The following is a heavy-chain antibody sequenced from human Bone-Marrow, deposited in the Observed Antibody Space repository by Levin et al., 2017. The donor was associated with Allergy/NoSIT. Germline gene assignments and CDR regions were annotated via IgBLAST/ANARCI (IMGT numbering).Heavy chain of an antibody. J-gene: IGHJ4*02. Sequence: SVKVSCKASGGTFSSYAISWVRQAPGQGLEWMGGIIPIFGTANYAQKFQGRVTITADESTSTAFMELSSLRSEDTAVYYCAIDPGFYYDSSGYMGFDYWGQGTLVTVSS. CDR1: GGTFSSYA. D-gene: IGHD3-22*01. CDR3: AIDPGFYYDSSGYMGFDY. CDR2: IIPIFGTA. V-gene: IGHV1-69*13.